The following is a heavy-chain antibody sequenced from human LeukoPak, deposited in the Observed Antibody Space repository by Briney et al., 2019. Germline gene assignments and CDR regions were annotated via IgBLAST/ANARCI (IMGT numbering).Heavy chain of an antibody. CDR3: ARHKAAAGKTGWFDP. CDR2: IDPSDSYT. D-gene: IGHD6-13*01. CDR1: GYSFTSYW. V-gene: IGHV5-10-1*01. Sequence: GESLKISCKGSGYSFTSYWISWVRQMPGKGLEWMGRIDPSDSYTNYSPSFQGHVTISADKSISTAYLQWSSLKASDTAMYYCARHKAAAGKTGWFDPWGQGTLVTVSS. J-gene: IGHJ5*02.